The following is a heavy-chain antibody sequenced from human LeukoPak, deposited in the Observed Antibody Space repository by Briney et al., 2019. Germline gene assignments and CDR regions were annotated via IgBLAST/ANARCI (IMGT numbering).Heavy chain of an antibody. D-gene: IGHD3-10*02. V-gene: IGHV3-74*01. CDR2: INSGGSST. CDR1: GFTFSSYW. Sequence: GGSLRLSCAASGFTFSSYWTHWVRQAPGKGLVWVSRINSGGSSTSYADSVKGRFTISRDNAKNTLYLQMNSLRAEDTAMYYCARVFGPMVFGYWGQGTLVTVSS. J-gene: IGHJ4*02. CDR3: ARVFGPMVFGY.